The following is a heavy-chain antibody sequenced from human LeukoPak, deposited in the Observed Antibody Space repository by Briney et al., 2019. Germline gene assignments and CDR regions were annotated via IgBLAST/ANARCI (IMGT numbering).Heavy chain of an antibody. CDR3: TSDDIVVIPAATARGYSYGYVVY. CDR2: IRSKANSYAT. CDR1: GFTFSGSA. D-gene: IGHD2-2*01. Sequence: GGSLRLSCAASGFTFSGSAMHWVRQASGKGPEWVGRIRSKANSYATAYAASVKGRFTISRDDSKNTAYLQMNSLKTEDTAVYYCTSDDIVVIPAATARGYSYGYVVYWGQGTLVTVSS. V-gene: IGHV3-73*01. J-gene: IGHJ4*02.